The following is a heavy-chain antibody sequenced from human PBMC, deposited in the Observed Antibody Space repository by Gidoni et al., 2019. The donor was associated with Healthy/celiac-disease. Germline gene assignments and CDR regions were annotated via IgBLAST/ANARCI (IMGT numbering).Heavy chain of an antibody. V-gene: IGHV3-21*01. J-gene: IGHJ4*02. CDR2: ISSSSSYI. D-gene: IGHD1-26*01. CDR3: ARDLGSSGALDY. CDR1: GFTFSSYS. Sequence: EVQLVESGGGLVKPGGSLRLSCAASGFTFSSYSMNWVRQAPGKGLEWVSSISSSSSYIYYADSVKGRFTISRDNAKNSLYLQMNSLRAEDTAVYYCARDLGSSGALDYWGQGTLVTVSS.